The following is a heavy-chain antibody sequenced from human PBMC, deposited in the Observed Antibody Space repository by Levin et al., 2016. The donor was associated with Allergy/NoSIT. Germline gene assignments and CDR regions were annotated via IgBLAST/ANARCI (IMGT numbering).Heavy chain of an antibody. D-gene: IGHD3-22*01. V-gene: IGHV1-69*02. CDR3: ARLVGPSGYPYYFDY. Sequence: WVRQAPGQGLEWMGRIIPILGIANYAQKFQGRVTITADKSTSTAYMELSSLRSEDTAVYYCARLVGPSGYPYYFDYWGQGTLVTVSS. J-gene: IGHJ4*02. CDR2: IIPILGIA.